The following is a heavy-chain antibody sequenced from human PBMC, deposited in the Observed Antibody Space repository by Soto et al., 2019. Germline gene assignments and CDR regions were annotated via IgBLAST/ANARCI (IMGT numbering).Heavy chain of an antibody. D-gene: IGHD5-12*01. CDR1: GGSVSNNNW. CDR3: TKNSAYARDY. Sequence: QVQLQESGPGLVKPSGTLSLSCAVSGGSVSNNNWWSWVRQSPGNGLVWIGEIHHSGGTSYNPPLESRATLSVDKSKNELTLRLNYVTAADTAVYYCTKNSAYARDYWGLGILVTVSS. J-gene: IGHJ4*02. V-gene: IGHV4-4*02. CDR2: IHHSGGT.